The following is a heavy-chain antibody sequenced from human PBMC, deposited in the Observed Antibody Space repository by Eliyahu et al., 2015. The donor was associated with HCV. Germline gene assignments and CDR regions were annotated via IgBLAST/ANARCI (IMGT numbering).Heavy chain of an antibody. CDR2: IIPIFGTA. V-gene: IGHV1-69*01. CDR1: GGTFSSYA. CDR3: AGGIAAAADYYYYGMDV. Sequence: QVQLVQSGAEVKKPGSSVKVSCKASGGTFSSYAISWVRQAPGQGLEWMGGIIPIFGTANYAQKFQGRVTITADESTSTAYMELSSLRSEDTAVYYCAGGIAAAADYYYYGMDVWGQGTTVTVSS. J-gene: IGHJ6*02. D-gene: IGHD6-13*01.